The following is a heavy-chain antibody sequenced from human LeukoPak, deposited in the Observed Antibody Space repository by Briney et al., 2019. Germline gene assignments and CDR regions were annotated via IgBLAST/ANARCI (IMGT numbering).Heavy chain of an antibody. Sequence: PSETLSLTCAVYGGSFSGYYWSWIRQPPGKGLEWIGEINHSGSTNYNPSLKSRVTISVDTSKNQFSLKLSSVTAADTAVYYCARQGSSWYEYYFDYWGQGTLVTVSS. CDR3: ARQGSSWYEYYFDY. D-gene: IGHD6-13*01. CDR2: INHSGST. CDR1: GGSFSGYY. V-gene: IGHV4-34*01. J-gene: IGHJ4*02.